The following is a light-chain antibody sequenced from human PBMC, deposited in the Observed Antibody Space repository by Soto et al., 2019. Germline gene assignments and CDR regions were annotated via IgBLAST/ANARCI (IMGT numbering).Light chain of an antibody. CDR3: QTWGTAYVL. V-gene: IGLV4-69*01. Sequence: QSVLTQSPSASASLGASVKLTCTPSSGHSSYAIAWHQQQPEKGPRYLMKVNSDGSHSKGDGIPDRFSGSSSGAERYFTISSLQSEDEADYYCQTWGTAYVLFGGGTKLTVL. J-gene: IGLJ2*01. CDR1: SGHSSYA. CDR2: VNSDGSH.